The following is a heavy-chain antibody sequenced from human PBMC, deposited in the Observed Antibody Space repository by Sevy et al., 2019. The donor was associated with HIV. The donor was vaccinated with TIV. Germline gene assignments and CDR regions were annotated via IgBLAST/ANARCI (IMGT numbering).Heavy chain of an antibody. CDR2: ISGYNGNT. V-gene: IGHV1-18*01. CDR1: GYTFTSYG. D-gene: IGHD1-1*01. J-gene: IGHJ6*03. Sequence: ASVKVSCKASGYTFTSYGISWVRQAPGQGLEWMGWISGYNGNTNYTQKLQGRVTMTTDTSTSTAYMELRSLRSDDTAVYYCAVDRVATTGPSIFYYCMDVWGKGTTVTVSS. CDR3: AVDRVATTGPSIFYYCMDV.